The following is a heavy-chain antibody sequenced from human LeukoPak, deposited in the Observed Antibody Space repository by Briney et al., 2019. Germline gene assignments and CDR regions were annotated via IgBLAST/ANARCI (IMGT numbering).Heavy chain of an antibody. CDR3: ARAVVVPAAIPFDY. CDR1: GGTSSSYA. CDR2: INPNSGGT. J-gene: IGHJ4*02. D-gene: IGHD2-2*01. V-gene: IGHV1-2*06. Sequence: ASVKASCKASGGTSSSYAISWVRQAPGQGLEWMGRINPNSGGTNYAQKFQGRVTMTRDTSISTAYMELSRLRSDDTAVYYCARAVVVPAAIPFDYWGQGTLVTVSS.